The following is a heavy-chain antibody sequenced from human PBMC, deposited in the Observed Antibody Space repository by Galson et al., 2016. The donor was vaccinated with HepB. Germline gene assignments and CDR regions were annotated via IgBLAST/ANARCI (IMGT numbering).Heavy chain of an antibody. D-gene: IGHD3-9*01. CDR1: GFTFSNYG. CDR2: ISYDGGNT. Sequence: SLRLSCAASGFTFSNYGMHWVRQAPGKGLEWVAVISYDGGNTYYADSVKGRFTISRDNSKNTLHLQMNSLRSEETAVYYCAKNDILAGYSAFDYWGQGTLVTVSS. V-gene: IGHV3-30*18. J-gene: IGHJ4*02. CDR3: AKNDILAGYSAFDY.